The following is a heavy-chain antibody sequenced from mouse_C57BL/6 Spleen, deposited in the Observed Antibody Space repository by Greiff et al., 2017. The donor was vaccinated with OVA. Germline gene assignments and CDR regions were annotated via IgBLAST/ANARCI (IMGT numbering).Heavy chain of an antibody. CDR3: TFFYCSSYEFAY. Sequence: EVQLVESGGGLVQPGGSMKLSCVASGFTFSNYWMNWVRQSPEKGLEWVAQIRLTSDNYATHYAESVKGRFTISRYNSKSSVYLQMDNLRSVDTGIYYCTFFYCSSYEFAYWGQGTLVTVSA. V-gene: IGHV6-3*01. CDR2: IRLTSDNYAT. CDR1: GFTFSNYW. D-gene: IGHD1-1*01. J-gene: IGHJ3*01.